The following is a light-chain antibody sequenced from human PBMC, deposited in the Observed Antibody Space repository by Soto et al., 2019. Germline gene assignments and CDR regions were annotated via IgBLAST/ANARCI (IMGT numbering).Light chain of an antibody. J-gene: IGKJ1*01. CDR3: QQYNSYWR. V-gene: IGKV1-5*03. CDR2: KAS. CDR1: QSISSW. Sequence: DIQMTQSPSTLSASVGDRVTITCRASQSISSWLAWYQQKPGKAPKLLIYKASSLESGVPSRFSGSGSGTEFTLTISSLQPDDFATYYCQQYNSYWRFGQGTKVEIK.